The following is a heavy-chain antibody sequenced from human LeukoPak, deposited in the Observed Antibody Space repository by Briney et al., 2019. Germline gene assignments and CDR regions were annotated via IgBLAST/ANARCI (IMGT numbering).Heavy chain of an antibody. Sequence: GGSLRLSCAASGFTFSSYGMHWVRQAPGKGLEWVAVISYDGSNKYYADSVKGRFTISRDNSKNTLYLQMNSLRAEDTAVYYCAKGIGYCSGGSCSGGVFDYWGQGTLVTVSS. CDR3: AKGIGYCSGGSCSGGVFDY. CDR1: GFTFSSYG. V-gene: IGHV3-30*18. J-gene: IGHJ4*02. D-gene: IGHD2-15*01. CDR2: ISYDGSNK.